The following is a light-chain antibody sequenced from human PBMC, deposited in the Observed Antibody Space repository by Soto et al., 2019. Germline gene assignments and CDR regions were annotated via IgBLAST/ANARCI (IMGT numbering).Light chain of an antibody. CDR1: SSNIGNNY. CDR2: DNN. J-gene: IGLJ2*01. CDR3: ATWDGSLPGEV. V-gene: IGLV1-51*01. Sequence: QSVLTQSPSVSAAPGQKVTISCSGSSSNIGNNYVSWYQQVPGTAPKLLIYDNNKRPSGIPDRFSGSKSGTSGTLDITGRQTGDEADYYCATWDGSLPGEVFGGGTKVTVL.